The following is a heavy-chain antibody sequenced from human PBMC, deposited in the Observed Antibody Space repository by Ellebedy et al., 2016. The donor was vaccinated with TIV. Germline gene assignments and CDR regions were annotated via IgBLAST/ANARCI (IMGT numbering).Heavy chain of an antibody. CDR2: IITDGRAT. CDR1: GFTFSDYY. V-gene: IGHV3-11*04. D-gene: IGHD2/OR15-2a*01. J-gene: IGHJ4*02. Sequence: GGSLRLSCAASGFTFSDYYMGWIRQAPGKGLEWLSYIITDGRATYYADSVKGRFTISRDNADNSLFLDMDRLRVEDTAVYYCARGYAGYFRGWGQGTLVTVSS. CDR3: ARGYAGYFRG.